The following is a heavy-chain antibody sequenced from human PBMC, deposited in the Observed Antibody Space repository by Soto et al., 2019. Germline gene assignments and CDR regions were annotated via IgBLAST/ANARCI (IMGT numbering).Heavy chain of an antibody. CDR2: INHSGST. J-gene: IGHJ6*02. CDR3: ARYGPYYDFWSGPTAYYYYGMDV. V-gene: IGHV4-34*01. Sequence: PSETLSLTCAVYGGSFSGYYWSWIRQPPGKGLEWIGEINHSGSTNYNPSLKSRVTISVDTYKDQFSLKLSSVTAADTAVYYCARYGPYYDFWSGPTAYYYYGMDVWGQGTTVTVSS. CDR1: GGSFSGYY. D-gene: IGHD3-3*01.